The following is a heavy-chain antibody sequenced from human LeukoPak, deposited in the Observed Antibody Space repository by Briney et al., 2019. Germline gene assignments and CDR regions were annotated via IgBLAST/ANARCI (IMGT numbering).Heavy chain of an antibody. CDR3: ASLGYCSSTSCFRTPGDY. CDR1: GGSISSGDYY. Sequence: SQTLSLTCTVSGGSISSGDYYWSWIRQPPGKGLEWIGYIYYSGSTYYNPSLKSRVTISVDTSKNQFSLKLSFVTAADTAVYYCASLGYCSSTSCFRTPGDYWGQGTLVTVSS. D-gene: IGHD2-2*01. J-gene: IGHJ4*02. CDR2: IYYSGST. V-gene: IGHV4-30-4*08.